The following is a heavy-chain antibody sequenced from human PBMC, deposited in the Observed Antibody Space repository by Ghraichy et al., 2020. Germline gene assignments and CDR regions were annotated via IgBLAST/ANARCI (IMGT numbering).Heavy chain of an antibody. CDR3: ARISSGWSPPDF. D-gene: IGHD6-19*01. Sequence: GGSLRLSCAASGFTFSTYWMHWVRQAPGKGLVWVSRINNDGSNTNYADSVKGRFTISRDNAKNTLYLQMNSLRAEDTAVYYCARISSGWSPPDFWGQGTLVTVSS. V-gene: IGHV3-74*01. CDR2: INNDGSNT. CDR1: GFTFSTYW. J-gene: IGHJ4*02.